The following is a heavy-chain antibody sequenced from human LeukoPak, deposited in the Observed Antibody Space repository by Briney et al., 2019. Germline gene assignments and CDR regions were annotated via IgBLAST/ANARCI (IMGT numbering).Heavy chain of an antibody. CDR3: ARDGAVTNGRYFDY. CDR2: ISSSGSYI. V-gene: IGHV3-21*01. Sequence: PGGSLRLSCAASRFTFSSYSMNWVRQAPGKGLEWVSSISSSGSYIYYADSVKGRFTISRDNAKNSLYLQMNSLRAEDTAVYYCARDGAVTNGRYFDYWGQGTLVTVSS. J-gene: IGHJ4*02. CDR1: RFTFSSYS. D-gene: IGHD4-17*01.